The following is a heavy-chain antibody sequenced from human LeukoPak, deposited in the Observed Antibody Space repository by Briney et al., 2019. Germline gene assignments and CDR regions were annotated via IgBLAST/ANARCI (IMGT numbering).Heavy chain of an antibody. CDR3: AREASGGYFDY. Sequence: ASVKVSCKASGYTFNSYYMHWVRQAPGQGLEWVGLISPTGDSTNYAQTFRGRVTMTRDTSTNTGYMDLSSLRSEDTAVYYCAREASGGYFDYWGQGTLVIVSS. D-gene: IGHD4-23*01. CDR2: ISPTGDST. V-gene: IGHV1-46*02. CDR1: GYTFNSYY. J-gene: IGHJ4*02.